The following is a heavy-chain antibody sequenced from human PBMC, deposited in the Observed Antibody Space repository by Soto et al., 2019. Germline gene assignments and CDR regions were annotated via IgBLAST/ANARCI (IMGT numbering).Heavy chain of an antibody. V-gene: IGHV3-11*01. J-gene: IGHJ4*02. Sequence: GGSLRLSCAASGLTFSDNYMSWIRQAPGKGLEWVSYISSSGTTIFYADSLRGRFTISRDNAKKSLYLQMNSLRGEDTAVYYCARYPSNWNYCFDYWGQGTLVTVSS. CDR3: ARYPSNWNYCFDY. CDR2: ISSSGTTI. CDR1: GLTFSDNY. D-gene: IGHD1-7*01.